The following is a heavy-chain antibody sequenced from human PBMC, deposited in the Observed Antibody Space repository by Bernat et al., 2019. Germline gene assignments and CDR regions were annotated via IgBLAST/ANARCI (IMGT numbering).Heavy chain of an antibody. CDR1: GYTFTSYG. V-gene: IGHV1-18*01. CDR2: ISAYNGNT. D-gene: IGHD6-25*01. CDR3: ARIAAAGTILFDY. Sequence: VQLEQSGAEVKKPGASEKVSCKASGYTFTSYGISWVRQAPGQGLEWMGWISAYNGNTNYAQKLQGRVTMTTDTSTSTAYMELRSLRSADTALYYFARIAAAGTILFDYWGQGTLVTVSS. J-gene: IGHJ4*02.